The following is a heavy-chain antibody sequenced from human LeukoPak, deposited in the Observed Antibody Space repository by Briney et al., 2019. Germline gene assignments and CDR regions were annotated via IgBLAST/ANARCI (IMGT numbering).Heavy chain of an antibody. CDR3: ATGGDYYDYVWGSYRYNFDY. J-gene: IGHJ4*02. V-gene: IGHV1-69*13. Sequence: ASVKVSCKASGGTFISYAISWVRQAPGRGLEWMGGIIPIFGTANYAQKFQGRVTITADESTSTAYMELSSLRSEDTAVYYCATGGDYYDYVWGSYRYNFDYWGQGTLVTVSS. CDR1: GGTFISYA. CDR2: IIPIFGTA. D-gene: IGHD3-16*02.